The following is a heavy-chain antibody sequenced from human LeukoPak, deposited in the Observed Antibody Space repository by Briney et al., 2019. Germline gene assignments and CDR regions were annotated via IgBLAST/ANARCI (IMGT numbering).Heavy chain of an antibody. CDR2: ISYDGSNK. J-gene: IGHJ4*02. Sequence: PGGSLRLSCAASGFTFSSYGMHWVRQAPGKGLEWVAVISYDGSNKYYADSVKGRFTITRDNSKNTLYLQMNSLRAEDTAVYYCAKAQAGDYWGQGTLVTVSS. CDR1: GFTFSSYG. CDR3: AKAQAGDY. V-gene: IGHV3-30*18.